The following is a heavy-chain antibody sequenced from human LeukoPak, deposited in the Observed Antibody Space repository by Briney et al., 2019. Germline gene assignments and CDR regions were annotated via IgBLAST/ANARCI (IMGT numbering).Heavy chain of an antibody. Sequence: KPSETLSLTCTVSGDSISSYYWSWIRQPPGKGLEWIGYIYYSGSSNYNPSLRSRVTISVDTSKNQVSLKLTSVTAADTAVYYCARAYQPDTGTIDYWGQGTLVTVSS. V-gene: IGHV4-59*01. CDR1: GDSISSYY. D-gene: IGHD1/OR15-1a*01. CDR2: IYYSGSS. J-gene: IGHJ4*02. CDR3: ARAYQPDTGTIDY.